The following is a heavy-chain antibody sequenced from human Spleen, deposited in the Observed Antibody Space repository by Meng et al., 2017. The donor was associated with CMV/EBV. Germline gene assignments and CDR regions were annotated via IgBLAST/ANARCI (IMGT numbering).Heavy chain of an antibody. CDR3: ARAYYYDRGGYAHYFDF. D-gene: IGHD3-22*01. V-gene: IGHV6-1*01. Sequence: SNNRAAWTWSRQSPSRGLEWLGRTYYSSKWFNDYAVSVKGRLIVNADTSKNQFSLQLNSVTPEDTAVYFCARAYYYDRGGYAHYFDFWGQGALVTVSS. CDR1: SNNRAA. J-gene: IGHJ4*02. CDR2: TYYSSKWFN.